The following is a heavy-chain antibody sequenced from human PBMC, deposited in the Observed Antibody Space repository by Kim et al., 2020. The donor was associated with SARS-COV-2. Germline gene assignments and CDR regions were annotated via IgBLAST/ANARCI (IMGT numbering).Heavy chain of an antibody. Sequence: SETLSLTCAVYGGSFSGYYWSWIRQPPGKGLEWIGEINHSGSTNYNPSLKSRVTISVDTSKNQFSLKLSSVTTADTAVYYCARREWRMATENWLDPWGQG. CDR2: INHSGST. CDR1: GGSFSGYY. V-gene: IGHV4-34*01. J-gene: IGHJ5*02. D-gene: IGHD3-3*01. CDR3: ARREWRMATENWLDP.